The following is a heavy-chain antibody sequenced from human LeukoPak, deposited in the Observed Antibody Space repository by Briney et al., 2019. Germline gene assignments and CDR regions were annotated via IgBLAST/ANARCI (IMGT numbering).Heavy chain of an antibody. CDR3: ARHGRYYGSGSWWFDP. J-gene: IGHJ5*02. Sequence: SETLSLTCTVSGGSISSYYWSWIRQPPGKGLEWIGYIYYSGSTNYNPSLKSRVTISVDTSKNQFSLKLSSVTAADTAVYYCARHGRYYGSGSWWFDPWGQGTLVTVSS. V-gene: IGHV4-59*08. D-gene: IGHD3-10*01. CDR2: IYYSGST. CDR1: GGSISSYY.